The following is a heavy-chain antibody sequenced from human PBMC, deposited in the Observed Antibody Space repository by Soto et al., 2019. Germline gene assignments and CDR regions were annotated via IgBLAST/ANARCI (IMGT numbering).Heavy chain of an antibody. J-gene: IGHJ6*02. CDR1: GGSISSGDYY. CDR3: AREINCYDSSGYYYVKEYGMDV. V-gene: IGHV4-30-4*01. CDR2: IYYSGST. Sequence: SETLSLTCTVSGGSISSGDYYWSWIRQPPGKGLEWLGYIYYSGSTYYNPSLKSRVTIYVDTSKNQFSLKLSSVTAADTAVYYCAREINCYDSSGYYYVKEYGMDVWGQGTTVTVSS. D-gene: IGHD3-22*01.